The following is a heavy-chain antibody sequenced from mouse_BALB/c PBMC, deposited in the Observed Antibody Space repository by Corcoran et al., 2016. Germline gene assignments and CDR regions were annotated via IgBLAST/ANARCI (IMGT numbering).Heavy chain of an antibody. D-gene: IGHD2-3*01. J-gene: IGHJ3*01. CDR3: ARIIVYDGNYVPSAY. V-gene: IGHV8-8*01. Sequence: QVTLKESGPGILQPSQTLSLTCSFSGFSLSTSGIGVGWIRQPSGKGLEWLTHIWWNDDKRYNPALKSRLTIAKDTSSSQVFLKIGSVDTADTATYYCARIIVYDGNYVPSAYWGHGTLVTVSA. CDR2: IWWNDDK. CDR1: GFSLSTSGIG.